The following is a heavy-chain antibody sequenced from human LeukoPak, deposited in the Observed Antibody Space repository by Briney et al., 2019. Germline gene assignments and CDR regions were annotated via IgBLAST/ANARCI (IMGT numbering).Heavy chain of an antibody. CDR2: ISGSGGST. Sequence: PGGSLRLSCAASGFTFSSYALSWVRQAPGKGLEWVSAISGSGGSTHYADSVKGRFTISRDNSKNTLYLQMNSLRAEDTAVYYCAKVVLYYGSGSYGYWGQGTLVTVSS. CDR1: GFTFSSYA. CDR3: AKVVLYYGSGSYGY. J-gene: IGHJ4*02. V-gene: IGHV3-23*01. D-gene: IGHD3-10*01.